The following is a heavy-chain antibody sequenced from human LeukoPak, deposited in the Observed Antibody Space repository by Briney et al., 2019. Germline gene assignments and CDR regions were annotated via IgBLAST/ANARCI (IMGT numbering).Heavy chain of an antibody. Sequence: GALRLSCAASGFTFRLYAMTWVRQAPGKGLEWVSAISGNADTTHYADSVKGRFTISRDNSKNTLFLQMDNLRAEDTALYYCAGYTFGYWYFDLWGRGTLVTVSS. V-gene: IGHV3-23*01. CDR2: ISGNADTT. CDR3: AGYTFGYWYFDL. J-gene: IGHJ2*01. D-gene: IGHD5-18*01. CDR1: GFTFRLYA.